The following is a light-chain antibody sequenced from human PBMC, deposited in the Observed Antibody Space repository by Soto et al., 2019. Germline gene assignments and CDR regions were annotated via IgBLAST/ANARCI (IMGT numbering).Light chain of an antibody. CDR2: WAS. CDR1: QSVLYSSNNKNY. J-gene: IGKJ4*01. CDR3: QQYYSTLSLT. Sequence: DIVMTQSPDSLAVSLGERATINCKSSQSVLYSSNNKNYLAWYQQKPGQPPKLLIYWASTRASGVPDRFGGRGSGTDFTLTISSLQAEDVAVYYCQQYYSTLSLTFGGGTKVEIK. V-gene: IGKV4-1*01.